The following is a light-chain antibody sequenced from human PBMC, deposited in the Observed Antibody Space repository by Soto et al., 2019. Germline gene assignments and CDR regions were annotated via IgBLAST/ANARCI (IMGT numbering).Light chain of an antibody. CDR2: GAS. V-gene: IGKV3-20*01. J-gene: IGKJ1*01. CDR3: QQYHRYSRT. CDR1: QSVSSSY. Sequence: EIVLTQSPGTLSLSPGERATLSCRASQSVSSSYLAWYQQKPGQAPRLLIYGASSRATGIPDRFSGSGSGTDFTLTISSLQPDDFATYYCQQYHRYSRTFGQGTKVEIK.